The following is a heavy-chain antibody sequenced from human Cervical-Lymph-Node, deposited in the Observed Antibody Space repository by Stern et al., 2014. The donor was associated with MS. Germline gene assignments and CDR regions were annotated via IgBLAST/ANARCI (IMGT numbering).Heavy chain of an antibody. D-gene: IGHD2-21*01. CDR3: ARSVTVMVLFTKPAFDI. J-gene: IGHJ3*02. CDR1: GFAFNNYN. Sequence: EVQLLQSAGGLVKPGGSLRLSCAASGFAFNNYNMNWVRQAPGKGLEWVASISSSSNYLYYADSVKGRFTISRANAKNSRSLHMNSLRAEDTAVYYCARSVTVMVLFTKPAFDIWGQGTMVTVSS. V-gene: IGHV3-21*01. CDR2: ISSSSNYL.